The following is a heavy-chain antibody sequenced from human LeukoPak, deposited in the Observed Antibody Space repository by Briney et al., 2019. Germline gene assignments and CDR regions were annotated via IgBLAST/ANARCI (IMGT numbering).Heavy chain of an antibody. CDR1: GFTFSTYW. Sequence: GGSLRLSCAASGFTFSTYWMNWVRQPPGKGLVWVSRINSDGSSTTYADSVMGRFTISRDNATNTLFLQMNSLRAEDTAVYYCARDHRPNEYWATVPRSVDYFDYWGQGTLVTVSS. D-gene: IGHD4-17*01. CDR2: INSDGSST. V-gene: IGHV3-74*01. CDR3: ARDHRPNEYWATVPRSVDYFDY. J-gene: IGHJ4*02.